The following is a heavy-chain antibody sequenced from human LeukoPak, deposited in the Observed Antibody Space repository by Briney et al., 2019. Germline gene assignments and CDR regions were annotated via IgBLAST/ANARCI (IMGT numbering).Heavy chain of an antibody. Sequence: GGSLRLSCAASGFTFSSYAMHSVRQAPGKGLEYVSAISSSGGSTHYANSVKGRFTISRDNSKNTLYLQMGSLGTEDMAVYYCARVGDETAFDYWGQGTLVTVSS. CDR3: ARVGDETAFDY. V-gene: IGHV3-64*01. CDR1: GFTFSSYA. D-gene: IGHD3-16*01. CDR2: ISSSGGST. J-gene: IGHJ4*02.